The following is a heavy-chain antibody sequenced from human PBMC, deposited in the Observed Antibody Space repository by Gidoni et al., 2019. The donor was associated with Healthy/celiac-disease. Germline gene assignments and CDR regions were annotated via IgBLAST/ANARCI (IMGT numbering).Heavy chain of an antibody. V-gene: IGHV3-30-3*01. J-gene: IGHJ4*02. CDR2: ISYDGSNK. Sequence: QVQLVESGGGVVKPGRSLRPSCAASGYTFGSYAMHWVRQAPGKGLEWVAVISYDGSNKYYADSVKGRFTISRDNSKNTLYLQMNSLRAEDTAVYYCASLDSSGWYYYYFDYWGQGTLVTVSS. CDR1: GYTFGSYA. D-gene: IGHD6-19*01. CDR3: ASLDSSGWYYYYFDY.